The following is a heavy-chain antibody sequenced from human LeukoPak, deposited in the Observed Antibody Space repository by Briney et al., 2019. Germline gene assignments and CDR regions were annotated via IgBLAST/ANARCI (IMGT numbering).Heavy chain of an antibody. CDR2: INSDGSST. J-gene: IGHJ4*02. CDR1: GFTFSSYW. Sequence: GRSLRLSSAASGFTFSSYWMHWVRQAPGKGLVWVSRINSDGSSTSYADSVKGRFTISRDNAKNTLYLQMNSLRAEDTAVYYCARASWLDYYFDYWGQGTLVTVSS. V-gene: IGHV3-74*01. CDR3: ARASWLDYYFDY. D-gene: IGHD6-19*01.